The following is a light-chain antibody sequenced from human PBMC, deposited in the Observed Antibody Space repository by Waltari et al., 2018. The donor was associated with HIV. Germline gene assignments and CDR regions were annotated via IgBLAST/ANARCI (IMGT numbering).Light chain of an antibody. CDR3: QQYGSSPWT. CDR2: GSS. V-gene: IGKV3-20*01. Sequence: EIVLTQSPGTLSLSPGERATLSCRASQSVSRTYLAWYQQKPGQAPRLLIYGSSSRAAGIPDRFSGSGSGTDFTLTISRLEPEDFAVYYCQQYGSSPWTFGQGTNVESK. CDR1: QSVSRTY. J-gene: IGKJ1*01.